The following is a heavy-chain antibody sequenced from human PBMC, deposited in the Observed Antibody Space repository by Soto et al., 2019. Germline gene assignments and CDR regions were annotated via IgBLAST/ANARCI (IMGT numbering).Heavy chain of an antibody. CDR3: TRDPVELLWFGEPHYYYYMDV. V-gene: IGHV3-49*03. D-gene: IGHD3-10*01. CDR2: IRSKAYGGTT. J-gene: IGHJ6*03. CDR1: GFTFGDYA. Sequence: GGSLRLSCTASGFTFGDYAMSWFRQAPGKGLEWVGFIRSKAYGGTTEYAASVKGRFTISRDDSKSIAYLQMNSLKTEDTAVYYCTRDPVELLWFGEPHYYYYMDVWGKGTTVTVSS.